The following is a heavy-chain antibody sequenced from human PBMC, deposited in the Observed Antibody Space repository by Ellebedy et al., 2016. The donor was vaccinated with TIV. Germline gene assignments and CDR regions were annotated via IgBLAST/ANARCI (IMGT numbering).Heavy chain of an antibody. CDR3: ARVRGSIVLDY. V-gene: IGHV1-2*02. CDR1: GYTFTAYY. J-gene: IGHJ4*02. Sequence: ASVKVSCKASGYTFTAYYLHWVRQAPGQGLEWMGWIDPDSGGTKYAQKFEGRVTMTRDTSINTAYMELSRLRSDDTAVYYCARVRGSIVLDYWGQGTVVTVSS. D-gene: IGHD3-10*01. CDR2: IDPDSGGT.